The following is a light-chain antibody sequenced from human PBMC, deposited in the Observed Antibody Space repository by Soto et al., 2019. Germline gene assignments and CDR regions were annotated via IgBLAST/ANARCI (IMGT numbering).Light chain of an antibody. V-gene: IGKV3-20*01. CDR3: QQYGSTPLT. Sequence: EIVLTQSPATLSLSPGERATLSCRASQSVRNNYLAWYQQKPGQAPRFLIYDASSRATGIPDRFSGSGSGTDFTLTINRLEPEDFAVYYCQQYGSTPLTFGGGTKVDIE. J-gene: IGKJ4*01. CDR1: QSVRNNY. CDR2: DAS.